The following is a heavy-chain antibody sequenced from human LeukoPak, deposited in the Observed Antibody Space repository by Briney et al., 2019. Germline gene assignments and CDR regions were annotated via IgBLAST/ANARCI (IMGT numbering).Heavy chain of an antibody. CDR1: GFTFSDHY. CDR3: AKDLGVATVTPADY. V-gene: IGHV3-30*02. Sequence: GGSLRLSCEASGFTFSDHYMDWVRQAPGKGLEWVAFIRYDGSNKYYADSVKGRFTISRDNSKNTLYLQMNSLRAEDTAVYYCAKDLGVATVTPADYWGQGTLVTVSS. CDR2: IRYDGSNK. D-gene: IGHD4-17*01. J-gene: IGHJ4*02.